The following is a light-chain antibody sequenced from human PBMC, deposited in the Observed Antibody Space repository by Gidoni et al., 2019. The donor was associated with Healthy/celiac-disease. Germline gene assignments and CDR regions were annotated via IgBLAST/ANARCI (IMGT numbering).Light chain of an antibody. V-gene: IGKV4-1*01. CDR2: WAS. CDR1: QSVLYSSNNKNY. Sequence: DIVMTQSPDSLAVSLGERATFNCKSSQSVLYSSNNKNYLAWYQQKPGQPPKLLIYWASTRESGVPDRFSGSGSGTDFTLTISSLQAEDVAVYYCQQYYSTPFTFGPXTNVDIK. J-gene: IGKJ3*01. CDR3: QQYYSTPFT.